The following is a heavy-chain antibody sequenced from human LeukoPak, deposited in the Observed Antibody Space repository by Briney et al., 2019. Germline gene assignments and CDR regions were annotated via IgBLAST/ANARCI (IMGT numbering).Heavy chain of an antibody. D-gene: IGHD3-22*01. V-gene: IGHV3-21*01. CDR1: GFTFSSYS. Sequence: GGSLRLSCAASGFTFSSYSMNWVRQAPGKGLEWVSSISSSSSYIYYADSVKGRFTISRDNAKNSLYLQMNSLRAEDTAVYYCASALYYYDSSDYWGQGTLVTVSS. CDR2: ISSSSSYI. J-gene: IGHJ4*01. CDR3: ASALYYYDSSDY.